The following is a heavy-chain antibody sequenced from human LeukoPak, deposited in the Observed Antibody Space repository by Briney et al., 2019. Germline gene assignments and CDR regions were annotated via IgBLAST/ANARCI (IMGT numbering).Heavy chain of an antibody. Sequence: ASVTVSCKASGYTVTRYGISWVRQPPGHGLAWMGWISAYNGNTNYAQKLQGRVTMTTDTSTSTAYMELRSLRSDDTAVYYCARGSDFWSGFAGDYWGQGTLVTVSS. CDR3: ARGSDFWSGFAGDY. J-gene: IGHJ4*02. CDR2: ISAYNGNT. D-gene: IGHD3-3*01. CDR1: GYTVTRYG. V-gene: IGHV1-18*01.